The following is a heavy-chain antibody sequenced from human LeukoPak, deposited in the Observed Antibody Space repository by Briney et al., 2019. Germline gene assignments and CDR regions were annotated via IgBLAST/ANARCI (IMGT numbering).Heavy chain of an antibody. J-gene: IGHJ4*01. CDR2: IYYTGST. CDR1: GYSISSGYY. CDR3: ARSTYYYDSSGYD. V-gene: IGHV4-38-2*02. D-gene: IGHD3-22*01. Sequence: PSETLSLTCSVSGYSISSGYYWGWIRQPPGKGLEWIGNIYYTGSTYYNPSLKSRVTISVDTSKNQFSLNLSSVTAADTAVYYCARSTYYYDSSGYDWGHGALVTVSS.